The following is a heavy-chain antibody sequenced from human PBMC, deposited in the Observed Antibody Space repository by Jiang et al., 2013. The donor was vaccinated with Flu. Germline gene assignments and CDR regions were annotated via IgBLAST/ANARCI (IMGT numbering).Heavy chain of an antibody. CDR3: AKDRGYDSRYYYGMDV. Sequence: QLVESGGGVVQPGRSLRLSCAASGFTFSSYGMHWVRQAPGKGLEWVAVISYDGSNKYYADSVKGRFTISRDNSKNTLYLQMNSLRAEDTAVYYCAKDRGYDSRYYYGMDVWGQGTTVTVSS. CDR2: ISYDGSNK. CDR1: GFTFSSYG. V-gene: IGHV3-30*18. D-gene: IGHD5-12*01. J-gene: IGHJ6*02.